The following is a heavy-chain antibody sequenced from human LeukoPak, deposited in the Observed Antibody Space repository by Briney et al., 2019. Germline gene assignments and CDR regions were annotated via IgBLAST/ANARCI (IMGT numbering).Heavy chain of an antibody. V-gene: IGHV3-23*01. CDR3: AKAGEGYGSGNPYIKYYFDY. J-gene: IGHJ4*02. CDR2: ISGSGGST. D-gene: IGHD3-10*01. Sequence: GGSLRLSCAASGFTFSSYAMSWVRQAPGKGLEWVSAISGSGGSTYYADSVKGRFTISRDNSKNTLYLQMNSLRAEDTAVYYCAKAGEGYGSGNPYIKYYFDYWGQGTLVTVSS. CDR1: GFTFSSYA.